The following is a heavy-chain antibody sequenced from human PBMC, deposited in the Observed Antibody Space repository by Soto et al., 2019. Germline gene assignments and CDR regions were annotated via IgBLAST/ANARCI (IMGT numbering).Heavy chain of an antibody. D-gene: IGHD6-13*01. Sequence: SETLSLTCTVSGASMNRYHWSWIRQPAGKGLEWIGHIHSSGSTNYNPSLKSRVTMSVDTSKNQFSLRLMSLTAADTAVYYCARDQGVAAAGITWFDPWGQGSLVTVSS. CDR3: ARDQGVAAAGITWFDP. CDR2: IHSSGST. CDR1: GASMNRYH. J-gene: IGHJ5*02. V-gene: IGHV4-4*07.